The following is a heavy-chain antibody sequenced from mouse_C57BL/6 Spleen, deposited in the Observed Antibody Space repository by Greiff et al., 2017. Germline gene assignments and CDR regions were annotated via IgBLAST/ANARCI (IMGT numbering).Heavy chain of an antibody. CDR1: GYTFTSYW. J-gene: IGHJ2*01. V-gene: IGHV1-69*01. Sequence: QVQLQQPGAELVMPGASVKLSCKASGYTFTSYWMHWVKQRPGQGLEWIGEIDPSDSYTNYNQKFKGKSTLTVDKSSSTAYMQLSSLTSEDSAVYYCARDVPGSFDYWGQGTTLTVAS. CDR2: IDPSDSYT. D-gene: IGHD6-1*01. CDR3: ARDVPGSFDY.